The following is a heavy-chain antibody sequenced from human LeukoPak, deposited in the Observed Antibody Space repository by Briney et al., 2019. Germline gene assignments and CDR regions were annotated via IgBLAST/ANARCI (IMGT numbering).Heavy chain of an antibody. Sequence: GGSLRLSCVASGFTFSSYSMNWVRQAPGKGLEWVSSISSSSSYIYYADSVKGRFTISRDNAKNSLYLQMNSLRAEDTAVYYCARSSGWNFDYWGQGTLVTVSS. V-gene: IGHV3-21*01. CDR1: GFTFSSYS. CDR3: ARSSGWNFDY. CDR2: ISSSSSYI. J-gene: IGHJ4*02. D-gene: IGHD6-19*01.